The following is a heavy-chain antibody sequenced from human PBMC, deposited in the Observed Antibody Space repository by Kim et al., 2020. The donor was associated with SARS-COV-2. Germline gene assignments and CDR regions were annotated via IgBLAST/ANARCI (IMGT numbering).Heavy chain of an antibody. D-gene: IGHD6-19*01. CDR3: ARELQQWLVTGGFDY. V-gene: IGHV1-2*02. J-gene: IGHJ4*02. Sequence: QKFQGRVTMTRDTSISTAYMELSRLRSDDTAVYYCARELQQWLVTGGFDYWGQGTLVTVSS.